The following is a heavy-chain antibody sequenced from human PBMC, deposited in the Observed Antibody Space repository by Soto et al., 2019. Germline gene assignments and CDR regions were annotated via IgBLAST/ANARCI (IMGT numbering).Heavy chain of an antibody. CDR3: ERQSMVATSIDY. J-gene: IGHJ4*02. Sequence: SETLSLTCAVYGGSFSGYYWSWIRQPPGKGLEWIGEINHSGSTGYNPSLKSRVTISIDTSKSQFSLRLNSVTAADTAVYYCERQSMVATSIDYWGQGTLVTVSS. CDR2: INHSGST. CDR1: GGSFSGYY. V-gene: IGHV4-34*01. D-gene: IGHD5-12*01.